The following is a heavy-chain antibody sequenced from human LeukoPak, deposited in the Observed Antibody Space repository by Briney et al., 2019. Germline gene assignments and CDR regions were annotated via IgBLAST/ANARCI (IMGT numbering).Heavy chain of an antibody. D-gene: IGHD6-19*01. CDR1: GFTFSYYG. CDR2: MWSDGIRK. CDR3: TRDADTSGHYDIFDI. J-gene: IGHJ3*02. Sequence: GGSLRLSCATSGFTFSYYGIHWVRQAPGKGLEWVAVMWSDGIRKYYTDSVKGRFTVSRDTSKNTQYLEMSSLRVENTAVYYCTRDADTSGHYDIFDIWGQGTMVTVSS. V-gene: IGHV3-33*01.